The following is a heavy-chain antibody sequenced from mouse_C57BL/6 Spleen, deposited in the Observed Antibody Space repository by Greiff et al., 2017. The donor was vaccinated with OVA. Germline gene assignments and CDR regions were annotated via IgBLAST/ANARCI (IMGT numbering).Heavy chain of an antibody. Sequence: EVKLQESGPGLVKPSQSLSLTCSVTGYSITSCYYWNWIRQFPGNKLEWMGYISYDGSNNYNPSLKNRISITRDTSKNQFFLKLNSVTTEDTATYYCARSYYGSSYGYFDVWGTGTTVTVSS. J-gene: IGHJ1*03. CDR2: ISYDGSN. D-gene: IGHD1-1*01. V-gene: IGHV3-6*01. CDR1: GYSITSCYY. CDR3: ARSYYGSSYGYFDV.